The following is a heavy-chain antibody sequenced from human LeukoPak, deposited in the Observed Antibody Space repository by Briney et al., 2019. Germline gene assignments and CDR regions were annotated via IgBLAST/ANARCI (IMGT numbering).Heavy chain of an antibody. CDR1: GFTFSSYA. D-gene: IGHD2-2*01. CDR3: ARAYQRRSGVRYYGMDV. V-gene: IGHV3-30-3*01. J-gene: IGHJ6*02. Sequence: GRSLRLSCAASGFTFSSYAMHWVRQAPGKGLEWVAVISYDGSNKYYAGSVKGRFTISRDNSKNALYLQMNSLRAEDTAVYYCARAYQRRSGVRYYGMDVWGQGTTVTVSS. CDR2: ISYDGSNK.